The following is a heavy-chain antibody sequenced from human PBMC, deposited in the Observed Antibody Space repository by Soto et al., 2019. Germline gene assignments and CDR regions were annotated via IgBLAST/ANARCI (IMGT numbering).Heavy chain of an antibody. CDR1: GGSISSYY. J-gene: IGHJ4*02. D-gene: IGHD5-12*01. CDR2: IYYSGST. Sequence: SETLSLTFTVSGGSISSYYWSWIRQPPGKGLEWIGYIYYSGSTNYNPSLKSRVTISADTSKNQFSLQLSSVTAADTAVYYCARDSRRWLPLDYWDQGTLVTVSS. V-gene: IGHV4-59*01. CDR3: ARDSRRWLPLDY.